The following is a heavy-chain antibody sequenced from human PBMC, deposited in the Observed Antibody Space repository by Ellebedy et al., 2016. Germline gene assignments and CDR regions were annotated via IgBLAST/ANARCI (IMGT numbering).Heavy chain of an antibody. V-gene: IGHV3-23*01. Sequence: GESLKISCEASGFTFSSHAMSWVRQAPGKGPEWVSAVVGSGDRTNYADSVKGRFTISRDSSKNTLYLDMDSLRAEDTAIYYCAKCRHINGCLLDYWGQGTLVTVSS. CDR2: VVGSGDRT. J-gene: IGHJ4*02. CDR3: AKCRHINGCLLDY. D-gene: IGHD6-19*01. CDR1: GFTFSSHA.